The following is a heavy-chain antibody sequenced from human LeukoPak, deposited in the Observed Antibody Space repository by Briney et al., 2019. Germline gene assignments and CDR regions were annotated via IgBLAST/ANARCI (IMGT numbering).Heavy chain of an antibody. Sequence: ASVKVSCKASGNTFTAYHLHWVRQAPGQGLEWMGIINPSGGSTSYAQKFQGRVTMTRDTSTSTVYMELSSLRSEDTAVYYCARSDLGIDYWGQGTLVTVSS. J-gene: IGHJ4*02. CDR1: GNTFTAYH. CDR3: ARSDLGIDY. V-gene: IGHV1-46*01. CDR2: INPSGGST.